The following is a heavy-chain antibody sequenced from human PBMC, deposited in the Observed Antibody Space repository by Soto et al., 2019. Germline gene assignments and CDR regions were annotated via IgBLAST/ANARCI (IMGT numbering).Heavy chain of an antibody. V-gene: IGHV1-2*04. CDR1: GYTFTGYY. CDR2: INPNSGGT. J-gene: IGHJ4*02. D-gene: IGHD5-18*01. Sequence: ASVKVSCKASGYTFTGYYMHWVRQAPGQGLEWMGWINPNSGGTNYAQKFQGWVTMTRDRSISTAYMELSRLRSDDTAVYYCARVQMDTDSFDYWGQGTLVTVSS. CDR3: ARVQMDTDSFDY.